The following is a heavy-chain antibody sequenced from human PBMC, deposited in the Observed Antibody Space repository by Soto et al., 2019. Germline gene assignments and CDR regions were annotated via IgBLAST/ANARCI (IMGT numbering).Heavy chain of an antibody. J-gene: IGHJ6*03. Sequence: SETLSLTCTVSGGSISSYYWSWIRQPPGKGLEWIGCIYYSGSTNYNPSLKSRVTISVDTSKNQFSLKLSSVTAADTAVYYCATYNGSYYDFWSGWGSDYYYYYMDVWGKGTTVTVSS. V-gene: IGHV4-59*08. D-gene: IGHD3-3*01. CDR1: GGSISSYY. CDR2: IYYSGST. CDR3: ATYNGSYYDFWSGWGSDYYYYYMDV.